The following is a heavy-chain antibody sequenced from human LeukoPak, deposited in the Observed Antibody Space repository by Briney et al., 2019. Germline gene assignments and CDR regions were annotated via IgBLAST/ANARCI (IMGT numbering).Heavy chain of an antibody. V-gene: IGHV3-21*01. D-gene: IGHD2-2*02. CDR2: ISSSSSYI. Sequence: PGGSLRLSCAASGFTFSSYSMNWVRQAPGKGLEWVSSISSSSSYIYYEDSVKGRFTISRDNAKNSLYLQMNSLGAEDTAVYYCARDGSLGYCSSTSCYKWAFDYWGQGTLVTVSS. J-gene: IGHJ4*02. CDR1: GFTFSSYS. CDR3: ARDGSLGYCSSTSCYKWAFDY.